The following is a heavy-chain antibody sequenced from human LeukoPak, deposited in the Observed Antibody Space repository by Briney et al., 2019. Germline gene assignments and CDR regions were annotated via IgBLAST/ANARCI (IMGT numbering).Heavy chain of an antibody. D-gene: IGHD1-14*01. J-gene: IGHJ3*02. CDR2: IYYSGST. V-gene: IGHV4-59*01. CDR1: GGSISSYY. Sequence: SETLALTCTVSGGSISSYYWSWIRQPPGKGLEWIGYIYYSGSTNYNPSLKSRVTISVDTSKNQFSLKLSSVTAADTAVYYCARRNGKAFDIWGQGTMVTVSS. CDR3: ARRNGKAFDI.